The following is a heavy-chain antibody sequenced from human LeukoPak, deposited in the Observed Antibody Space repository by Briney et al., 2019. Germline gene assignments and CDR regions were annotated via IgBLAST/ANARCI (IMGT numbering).Heavy chain of an antibody. CDR3: ARFPSFYDLSGAANAFDI. J-gene: IGHJ3*02. CDR1: ADSISNFW. CDR2: IHTSGGN. D-gene: IGHD2-15*01. V-gene: IGHV4-4*07. Sequence: SETLSLTCTVSADSISNFWWNWIRLPAGKGLEWIGRIHTSGGNNYNPSLRSRVTMSLDTSKNQFSLQLTSVTAADAAVYYCARFPSFYDLSGAANAFDIWGQGTMVIASS.